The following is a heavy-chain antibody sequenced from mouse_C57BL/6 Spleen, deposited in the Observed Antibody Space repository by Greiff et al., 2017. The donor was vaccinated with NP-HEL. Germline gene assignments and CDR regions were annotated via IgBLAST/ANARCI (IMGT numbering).Heavy chain of an antibody. D-gene: IGHD1-1*01. Sequence: EVQLQQSGPELVKPGASVKISCKASGYSFTGYYMNWVKQSPEKSLEWIGEINPSTGGTTYNQKFKAKATLTVDKSSSTAYMQLKSLTSEDSAVYYCARPLYYYGSRSYAMDYWGQGTSGTVSS. CDR1: GYSFTGYY. J-gene: IGHJ4*01. V-gene: IGHV1-42*01. CDR3: ARPLYYYGSRSYAMDY. CDR2: INPSTGGT.